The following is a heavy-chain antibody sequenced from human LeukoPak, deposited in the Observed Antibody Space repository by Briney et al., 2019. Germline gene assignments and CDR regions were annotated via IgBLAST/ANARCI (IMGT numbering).Heavy chain of an antibody. Sequence: GESLKIPCKGSGYSFTSYWIGWLRQLPGKGLEWLGIIYPGDSDTRYSPSFQGQVTISADQSISTAYLQWSSLKASDTAMYYCASLKEDWFDPWGQGTLVTVSS. CDR3: ASLKEDWFDP. CDR2: IYPGDSDT. CDR1: GYSFTSYW. V-gene: IGHV5-51*01. J-gene: IGHJ5*02.